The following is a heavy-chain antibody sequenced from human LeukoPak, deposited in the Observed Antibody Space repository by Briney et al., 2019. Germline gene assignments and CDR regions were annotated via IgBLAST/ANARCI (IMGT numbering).Heavy chain of an antibody. V-gene: IGHV3-64*01. CDR3: ARGDLDLDY. Sequence: PGGSLRLSCAASGFTFSSYAMHWVRQAPGKGLEYVSAISSNGGSTYYANSVKGRFTISRDNSKNTLYLQMGSLRAEDMAVYYCARGDLDLDYWGQGTLVTVSS. CDR1: GFTFSSYA. CDR2: ISSNGGST. D-gene: IGHD3-3*01. J-gene: IGHJ4*02.